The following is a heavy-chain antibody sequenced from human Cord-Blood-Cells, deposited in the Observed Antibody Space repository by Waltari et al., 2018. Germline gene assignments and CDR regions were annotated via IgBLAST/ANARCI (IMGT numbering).Heavy chain of an antibody. V-gene: IGHV4-39*01. CDR2: IYYSGGT. J-gene: IGHJ2*01. CDR3: ASSFGSGSYYWYFDL. CDR1: GGSISSSSYY. D-gene: IGHD3-10*01. Sequence: QLQLQESGPGLVKPSETLSLTCTVSGGSISSSSYYWGWIRQPPGKGVEWIGSIYYSGGTYHNPSLKSRVTIAVDTSKTQFSLKLSSVTAADTAVYYCASSFGSGSYYWYFDLWGRGTLVTVSS.